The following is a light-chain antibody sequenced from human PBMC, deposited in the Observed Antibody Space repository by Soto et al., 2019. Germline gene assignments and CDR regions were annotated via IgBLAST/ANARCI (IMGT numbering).Light chain of an antibody. CDR3: QQYYSTPRT. J-gene: IGKJ1*01. V-gene: IGKV4-1*01. CDR2: CAS. Sequence: DIVMTQSPDSLAVSLGERATINCKSSQSVLYSSNNKNYLAWYQQKPGQPPKLLIYCASTRESGVPDRFSASGYETDFTLAISSLQAEDVAVYYCQQYYSTPRTFGQGTKVEIK. CDR1: QSVLYSSNNKNY.